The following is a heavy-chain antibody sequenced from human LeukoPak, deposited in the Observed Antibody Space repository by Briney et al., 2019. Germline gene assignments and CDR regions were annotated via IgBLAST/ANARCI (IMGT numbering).Heavy chain of an antibody. J-gene: IGHJ4*02. Sequence: SETLSLTCTVSGGSISSYYWSWIRQPPGKGLEWIGYIYYSGSTNYNPSPKSRVTISVDTSKNQFSLKLSSVTAADTAVYYCARGDSSGWYGVLFDYWGQGTLVTVSS. CDR2: IYYSGST. V-gene: IGHV4-59*01. CDR3: ARGDSSGWYGVLFDY. CDR1: GGSISSYY. D-gene: IGHD6-19*01.